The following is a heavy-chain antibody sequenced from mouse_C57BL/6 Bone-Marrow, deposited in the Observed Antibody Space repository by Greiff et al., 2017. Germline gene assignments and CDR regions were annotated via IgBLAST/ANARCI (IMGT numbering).Heavy chain of an antibody. V-gene: IGHV1-82*01. J-gene: IGHJ2*01. CDR2: IYPGDGDT. D-gene: IGHD3-2*02. CDR3: ARGLRLFDY. CDR1: GYAFSSSW. Sequence: VQLQQSGPELVKPGASVTISCKASGYAFSSSWMNWVKQRPGKGLEWIGRIYPGDGDTNYNGKFKGKATLTADKSSSTAYMQLSSLTSEDSAVYFCARGLRLFDYWGQGTTLTVSS.